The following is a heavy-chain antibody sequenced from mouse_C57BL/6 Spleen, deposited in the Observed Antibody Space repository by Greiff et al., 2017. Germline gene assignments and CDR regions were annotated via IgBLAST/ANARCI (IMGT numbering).Heavy chain of an antibody. CDR3: ASHGSSFLCYFDV. D-gene: IGHD1-1*01. J-gene: IGHJ1*03. CDR1: GYTFTSYW. Sequence: QVQLQQPGAELVKPGASVKLSCKASGYTFTSYWMHWVKQRPGQGLEWIGMIHPNSGSTNYNEKFKSKATLTVDKSSSTAYMQLSSLTSEDSAVYYCASHGSSFLCYFDVWGTGTTVTVSS. CDR2: IHPNSGST. V-gene: IGHV1-64*01.